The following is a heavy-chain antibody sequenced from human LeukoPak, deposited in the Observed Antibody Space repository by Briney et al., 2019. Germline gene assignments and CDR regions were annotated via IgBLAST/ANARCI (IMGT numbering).Heavy chain of an antibody. J-gene: IGHJ4*02. CDR2: ISAYSGNT. CDR1: GYTFTSYG. V-gene: IGHV1-18*01. CDR3: ARDFPPYYDFWSGYSPPQY. Sequence: ASVKVSCKASGYTFTSYGISWVRQAPGQGLEWMGWISAYSGNTNYAQKLQGRVTMTTDTSTSTAYMELRSLRSDDTAVYYCARDFPPYYDFWSGYSPPQYWGQGTLVTVSS. D-gene: IGHD3-3*01.